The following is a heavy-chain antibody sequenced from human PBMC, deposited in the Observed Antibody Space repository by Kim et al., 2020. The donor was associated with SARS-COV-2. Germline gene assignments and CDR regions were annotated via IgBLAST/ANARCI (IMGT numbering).Heavy chain of an antibody. V-gene: IGHV3-11*01. D-gene: IGHD7-27*01. Sequence: DTVKGRFTIPRDNAKNSLYLQMNSLRADDTAVYYCARDWTEDDWGSTTLDYWGQGTLVTVSS. CDR3: ARDWTEDDWGSTTLDY. J-gene: IGHJ4*02.